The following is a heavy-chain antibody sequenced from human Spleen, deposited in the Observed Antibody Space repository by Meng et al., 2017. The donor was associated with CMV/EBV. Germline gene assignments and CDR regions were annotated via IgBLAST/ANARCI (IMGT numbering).Heavy chain of an antibody. V-gene: IGHV3-30-3*01. CDR3: AKEFGATTPFFFDY. Sequence: GESLKISCAASRFTFSSYAMHWVRQAPGKGLEWVAVISYDGSNKFYADSGKGRFTISRDNSKNTLYLQMNSLRTEDTAVYYCAKEFGATTPFFFDYWGQGTLVTVSS. CDR2: ISYDGSNK. D-gene: IGHD1-26*01. CDR1: RFTFSSYA. J-gene: IGHJ4*02.